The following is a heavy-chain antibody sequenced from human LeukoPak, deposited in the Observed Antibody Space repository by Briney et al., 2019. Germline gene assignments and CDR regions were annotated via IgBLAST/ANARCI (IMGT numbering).Heavy chain of an antibody. V-gene: IGHV1-8*01. J-gene: IGHJ4*02. CDR2: VNPNSGHT. CDR1: GYTFTSYD. Sequence: ASVKVSCKASGYTFTSYDINWVRQATGQGLEWMGWVNPNSGHTGYAQKFQGRVTMTRNTSISTAYMELSSLRSEDTAVYYCARGRANGGAPRPSDYWGQGTLVTVSS. D-gene: IGHD2-8*01. CDR3: ARGRANGGAPRPSDY.